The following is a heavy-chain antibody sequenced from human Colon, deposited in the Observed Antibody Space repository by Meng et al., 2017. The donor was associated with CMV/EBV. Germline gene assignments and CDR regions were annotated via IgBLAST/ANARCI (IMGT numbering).Heavy chain of an antibody. V-gene: IGHV4-61*01. CDR1: GDSIRTGSYY. D-gene: IGHD6-13*01. CDR3: AREGGGIAALHRPDYYGMDV. Sequence: GSLSLTCTVSGDSIRTGSYYWSWIRQPPGKGLEWIGYIFFTGSTNYNPSLKSRITMSVDTSKNQFALKVTSVTAADTAVYYCAREGGGIAALHRPDYYGMDVWGQGTTVTVSS. CDR2: IFFTGST. J-gene: IGHJ6*02.